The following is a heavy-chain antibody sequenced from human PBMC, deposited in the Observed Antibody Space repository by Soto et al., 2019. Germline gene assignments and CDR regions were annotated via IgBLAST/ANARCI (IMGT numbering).Heavy chain of an antibody. CDR3: ARDPGSGSYYGWFDP. CDR1: GGSISRYY. Sequence: QVQLQESGPGLVKPSETLSLTCTVSGGSISRYYWNWIRQPPGKGLEWIGYIYYSGSTNYNPSLKPRVTIXXDXSXXQFSLKLSSVTAADTAVYYCARDPGSGSYYGWFDPWGQGTLVTVSS. D-gene: IGHD3-10*01. V-gene: IGHV4-59*01. J-gene: IGHJ5*02. CDR2: IYYSGST.